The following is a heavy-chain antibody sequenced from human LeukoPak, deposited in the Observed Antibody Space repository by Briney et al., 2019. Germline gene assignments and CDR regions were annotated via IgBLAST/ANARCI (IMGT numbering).Heavy chain of an antibody. CDR3: ARDGGSGCDY. J-gene: IGHJ4*02. Sequence: GGSLRLSCAASGFTFSSYVMNWVRQAPGRGLDWVSVITSGGTTYYSDSVKGRFTISRDDSKNTLYLQMNSLRAEDTAVYYCARDGGSGCDYWGQGTLVTVSS. CDR1: GFTFSSYV. D-gene: IGHD6-19*01. V-gene: IGHV3-23*01. CDR2: ITSGGTT.